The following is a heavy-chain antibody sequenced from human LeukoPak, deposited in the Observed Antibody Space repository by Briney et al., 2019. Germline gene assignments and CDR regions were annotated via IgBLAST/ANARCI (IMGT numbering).Heavy chain of an antibody. CDR2: ISGGGDST. V-gene: IGHV3-23*01. D-gene: IGHD6-19*01. J-gene: IGHJ4*02. CDR3: AKKVAGRNPFDY. CDR1: GFTFSSYV. Sequence: GGSLRLSCAASGFTFSSYVMGWVRQIPGQELEWVSVISGGGDSTNHADSVKGRFTISRDNSKNTVYLQMNSLRAEDTAVYYCAKKVAGRNPFDYWGQGTLVTVSS.